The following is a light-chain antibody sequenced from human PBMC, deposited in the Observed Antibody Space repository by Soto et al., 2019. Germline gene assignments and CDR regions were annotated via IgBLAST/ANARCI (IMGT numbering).Light chain of an antibody. V-gene: IGKV3D-20*02. CDR3: QQANSFPIT. Sequence: DIMLTQAPGTLSLSPGDRDTLSCMASQSVSGSYLAWYQQKPGQAPRLLIYDASSRATGVTDRFNGSGSGTDFALTISRLEPEDFATYYCQQANSFPITFGQGTRLDIK. CDR2: DAS. CDR1: QSVSGSY. J-gene: IGKJ5*01.